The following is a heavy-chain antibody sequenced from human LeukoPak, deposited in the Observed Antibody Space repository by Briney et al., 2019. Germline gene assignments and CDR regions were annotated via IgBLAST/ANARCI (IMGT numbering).Heavy chain of an antibody. Sequence: PGGSLRLSCAASGFIVSSNYMCWVRQAPGKGLEWVSVIYGGGSTYYADSVKGRFTISRDNSKNTLYLQMNSLRAVDTAVYYCARSRYSSSWFDYWGQGTLVTVSS. CDR1: GFIVSSNY. CDR2: IYGGGST. CDR3: ARSRYSSSWFDY. D-gene: IGHD6-13*01. V-gene: IGHV3-53*01. J-gene: IGHJ4*02.